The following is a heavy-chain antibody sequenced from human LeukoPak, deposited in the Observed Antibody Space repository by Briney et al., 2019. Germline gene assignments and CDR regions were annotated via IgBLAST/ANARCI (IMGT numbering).Heavy chain of an antibody. CDR1: GFTFSSYS. Sequence: PGGSLRLSCAASGFTFSSYSMNWVRQAPGKGLEWVSHIRSSGNTVYYADSVKGRFTISRDNAKNSLYLQMNSLRAEDTAVYYCARDLRGSILTNYFDYWGQGTLVTVSS. D-gene: IGHD3-9*01. CDR3: ARDLRGSILTNYFDY. CDR2: IRSSGNTV. J-gene: IGHJ4*02. V-gene: IGHV3-48*01.